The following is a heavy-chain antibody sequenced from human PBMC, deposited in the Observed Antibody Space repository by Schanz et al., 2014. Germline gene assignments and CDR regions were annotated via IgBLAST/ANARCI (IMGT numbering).Heavy chain of an antibody. CDR2: IYNGGGGRT. V-gene: IGHV3-53*01. Sequence: EVQLVESGGGLIQPGGSLRLSCAASGYTVSSNYMSWVRQAPGKGLEWVSVIYNGGGGRTYYADSVKGRFTISSDNSKNTVFLQMNSLRAEDTGVYYCAEAAYCRGAGCALYYALDVWGQGTTVTVSS. CDR3: AEAAYCRGAGCALYYALDV. CDR1: GYTVSSNY. D-gene: IGHD2-15*01. J-gene: IGHJ6*02.